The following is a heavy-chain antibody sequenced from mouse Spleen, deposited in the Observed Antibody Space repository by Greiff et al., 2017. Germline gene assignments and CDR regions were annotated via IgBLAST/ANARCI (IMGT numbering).Heavy chain of an antibody. V-gene: IGHV14-1*02. CDR1: GFNIKDYY. D-gene: IGHD2-1*01. J-gene: IGHJ3*01. CDR2: IDPENGNT. CDR3: ARGRGNYDWFAY. Sequence: EVKLMESGAELVRPGALVKLSCKASGFNIKDYYMHWVKQRPEQGLEWIGWIDPENGNTIYDPKFQGKASITADTSSNTAYLQLSSLTSEDTAVYYCARGRGNYDWFAYWGQGTLVTVSA.